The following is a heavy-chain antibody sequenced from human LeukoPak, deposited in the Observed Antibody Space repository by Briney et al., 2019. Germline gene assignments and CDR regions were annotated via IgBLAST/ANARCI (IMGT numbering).Heavy chain of an antibody. CDR2: INQDGSEK. D-gene: IGHD2-15*01. CDR3: AKEKGYGVTSHFDY. V-gene: IGHV3-7*03. CDR1: GFTFSSYW. Sequence: GGSLRLSCAASGFTFSSYWMSWVRQAPGKGLEWVANINQDGSEKYYVDSVKGRFTISRDNAKNSLYLQMNSLRTEDTALYYCAKEKGYGVTSHFDYWGQGTLVTVSS. J-gene: IGHJ4*02.